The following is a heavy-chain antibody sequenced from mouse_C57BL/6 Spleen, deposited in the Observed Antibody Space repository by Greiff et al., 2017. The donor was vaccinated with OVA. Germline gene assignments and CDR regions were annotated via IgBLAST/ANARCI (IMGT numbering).Heavy chain of an antibody. J-gene: IGHJ4*01. CDR2: INPSSGYT. Sequence: QVQLKESGAELAKPGASVKLSCKASGYTFTSYWMHWVKQRPGQGLEWIGYINPSSGYTKYNQKFKDKATLTADKSSSTAYMQLSSLTYEDSAVYYCARFEISGSSEGDYWGQGTSVTVSS. D-gene: IGHD1-1*01. CDR3: ARFEISGSSEGDY. V-gene: IGHV1-7*01. CDR1: GYTFTSYW.